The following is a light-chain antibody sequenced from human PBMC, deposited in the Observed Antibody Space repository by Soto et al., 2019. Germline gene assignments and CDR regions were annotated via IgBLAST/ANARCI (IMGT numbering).Light chain of an antibody. J-gene: IGKJ2*01. CDR3: QQYANSPQT. CDR2: HAS. CDR1: QSVTSSY. Sequence: ETVLTQSPGTLSLSPGERATLSCRPSQSVTSSYLAWYQQKPAQAPRLLIYHASTRAAGIPDRFSGSGSGRDFTLTISRLEPDDFAVYYCQQYANSPQTFRQGTKPEIK. V-gene: IGKV3-20*01.